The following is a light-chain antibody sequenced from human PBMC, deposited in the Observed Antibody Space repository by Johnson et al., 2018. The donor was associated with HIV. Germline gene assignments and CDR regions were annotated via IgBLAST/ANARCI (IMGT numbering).Light chain of an antibody. CDR2: ENN. J-gene: IGLJ1*01. CDR3: GTWDSSLSAPWV. CDR1: SSNIGNNY. V-gene: IGLV1-51*02. Sequence: QSVLTQPPSVSAAPGQKVTISCSGSSSNIGNNYVSWYQQFPGTAPKLLIYENNKRPSGIPDRFSGSKSGTSATLGITGLQTGDEADYYCGTWDSSLSAPWVFGTGTKVTVL.